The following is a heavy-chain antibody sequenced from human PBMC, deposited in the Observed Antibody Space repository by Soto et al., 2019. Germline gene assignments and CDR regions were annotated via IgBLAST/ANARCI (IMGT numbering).Heavy chain of an antibody. J-gene: IGHJ4*02. CDR1: GDIFTTYW. Sequence: GGSLKISCNVSGDIFTTYWIAWVRQMPGKGLEWMGVIYPGDSDTIYSPSFQGRVTISADKSINTAYLQMNSLREEDTAVYYCAKGVPIYSEGPDHWGQGTLVTVSS. D-gene: IGHD4-4*01. CDR3: AKGVPIYSEGPDH. V-gene: IGHV5-51*01. CDR2: IYPGDSDT.